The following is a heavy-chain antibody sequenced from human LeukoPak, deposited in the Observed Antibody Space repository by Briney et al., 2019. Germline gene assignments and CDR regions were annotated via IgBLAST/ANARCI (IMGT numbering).Heavy chain of an antibody. CDR2: MNPNSGNT. CDR3: ARGRRLTGYYDFDY. J-gene: IGHJ4*02. D-gene: IGHD3-9*01. CDR1: GYTFTNYD. Sequence: ASVMVSCKASGYTFTNYDINWVRQATGQGLEWMGWMNPNSGNTGYAQKFQGRVTMTRNTSISTAYMELSSLRSEDTAVYYCARGRRLTGYYDFDYWGQGTLVTVSS. V-gene: IGHV1-8*02.